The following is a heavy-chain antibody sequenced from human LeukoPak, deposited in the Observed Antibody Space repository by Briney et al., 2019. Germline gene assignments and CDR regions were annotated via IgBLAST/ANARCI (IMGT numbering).Heavy chain of an antibody. V-gene: IGHV3-23*01. CDR3: ATRYNQKDWYFDL. D-gene: IGHD1-14*01. CDR1: GFTFSSYA. CDR2: ISGSGGST. Sequence: GGSLRLSCAASGFTFSSYAMSWVRQVPGKGLEWVSTISGSGGSTYYADSVKGRFTISRDNSKNTLYLQMNSLRAEDTAVYYCATRYNQKDWYFDLWGRGTLVTVSS. J-gene: IGHJ2*01.